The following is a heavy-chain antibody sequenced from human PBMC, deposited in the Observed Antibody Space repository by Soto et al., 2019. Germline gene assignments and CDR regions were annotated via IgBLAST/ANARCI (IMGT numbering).Heavy chain of an antibody. Sequence: PGGSLRLSCAASGFTFSSYGMHWVRQAPGKGLEWVAVISYDGSNKYYADSVKGRFTISRDNSKNTLYLQMNSLRAEDTAVYYCAKASGYPWAVPGYWGQGTLVTSPQ. V-gene: IGHV3-30*18. CDR1: GFTFSSYG. D-gene: IGHD3-9*01. CDR3: AKASGYPWAVPGY. CDR2: ISYDGSNK. J-gene: IGHJ4*02.